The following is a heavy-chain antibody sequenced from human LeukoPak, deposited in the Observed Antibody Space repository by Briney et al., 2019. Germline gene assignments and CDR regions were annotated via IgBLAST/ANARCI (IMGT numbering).Heavy chain of an antibody. CDR3: AREVYGSGSYFNGYYYMDV. CDR2: IYSGGST. D-gene: IGHD3-10*01. Sequence: PGGSLRLSCAASGFTVSSNYMSRVRQAPGKGLEWVSVIYSGGSTYYADSVKGRFTISRDNSKNTLYLQMNSLRAEDTAVYYCAREVYGSGSYFNGYYYMDVWGKGTTVTVSS. CDR1: GFTVSSNY. J-gene: IGHJ6*03. V-gene: IGHV3-53*01.